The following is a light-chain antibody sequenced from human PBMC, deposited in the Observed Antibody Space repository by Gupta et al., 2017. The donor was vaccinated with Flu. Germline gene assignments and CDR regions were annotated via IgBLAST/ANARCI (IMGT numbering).Light chain of an antibody. CDR1: SSDVGGYNY. CDR2: EVS. Sequence: SALTQPASVSGSPGQATTIPCTGTSSDVGGYNYVYWYQQHPDKARKLMIYEVSKRPPGVATRFSGSKTGNTASLTISELQDEDEADYYGGADTSSSTLVFGGGTKLTVL. CDR3: GADTSSSTLV. V-gene: IGLV2-14*01. J-gene: IGLJ2*01.